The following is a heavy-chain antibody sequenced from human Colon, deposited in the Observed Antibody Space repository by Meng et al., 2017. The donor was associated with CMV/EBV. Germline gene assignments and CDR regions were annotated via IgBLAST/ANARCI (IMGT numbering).Heavy chain of an antibody. D-gene: IGHD1-7*01. V-gene: IGHV3-9*01. CDR2: ITWNSGRT. Sequence: SLKISCAASGFTFDDYAMHWARQAPGKGLEWVSSITWNSGRTGYVDSVEGRFTISRDNAKNSLYLQMNGLRAEDTALYYCAKDISPVGGTTGYHGMDVWGQGTTVTVSS. J-gene: IGHJ6*02. CDR1: GFTFDDYA. CDR3: AKDISPVGGTTGYHGMDV.